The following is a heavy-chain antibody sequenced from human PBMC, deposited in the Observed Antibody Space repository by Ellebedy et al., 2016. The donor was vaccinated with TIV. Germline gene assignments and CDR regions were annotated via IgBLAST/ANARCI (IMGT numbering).Heavy chain of an antibody. J-gene: IGHJ4*02. CDR1: GYSFPSYG. D-gene: IGHD1-26*01. CDR3: ARSRGGSYQYYFDN. CDR2: ISAYSGTT. V-gene: IGHV1-18*01. Sequence: AASVKVSCKASGYSFPSYGITWVRQAPGQGLEWMGWISAYSGTTKYLENFQGRVTMTTDTSTSTAYVELRSLRSDDTAVYYCARSRGGSYQYYFDNWGQGTLVTVSS.